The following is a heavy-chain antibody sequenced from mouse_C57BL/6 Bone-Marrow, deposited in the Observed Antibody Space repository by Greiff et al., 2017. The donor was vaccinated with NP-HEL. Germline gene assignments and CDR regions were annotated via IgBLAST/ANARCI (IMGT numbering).Heavy chain of an antibody. CDR2: IHPNSGST. Sequence: VQLQQSGAELVKPGASVKLSCKASGYTFTSYWMHWVKQRPGQGLEWIGMIHPNSGSTNYNEKFKSKATLTVDKSSSTAYMQLSSLTSEDSAVYYCAREYPIYYDYEGFAYWGQGTLVTVSA. V-gene: IGHV1-64*01. CDR1: GYTFTSYW. D-gene: IGHD2-4*01. CDR3: AREYPIYYDYEGFAY. J-gene: IGHJ3*01.